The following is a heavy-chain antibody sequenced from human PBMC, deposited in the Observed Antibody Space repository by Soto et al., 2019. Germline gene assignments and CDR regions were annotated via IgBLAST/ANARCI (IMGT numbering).Heavy chain of an antibody. CDR1: GGSISSGGYY. J-gene: IGHJ1*01. CDR2: IYYSGST. Sequence: PSETLSLTCTVSGGSISSGGYYWSWIRQHPGKGLEWIGYIYYSGSTYYNPSLKSRVTISVDTSKNQFSLKLSSVTAADTAVYYCARAFRYCSGGSCKTPAEYFQHWGQGTQVTVSS. D-gene: IGHD2-15*01. V-gene: IGHV4-31*03. CDR3: ARAFRYCSGGSCKTPAEYFQH.